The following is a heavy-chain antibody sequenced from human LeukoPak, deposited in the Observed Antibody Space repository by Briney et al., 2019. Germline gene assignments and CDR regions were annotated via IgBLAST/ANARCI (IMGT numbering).Heavy chain of an antibody. CDR3: ARTDYGDFSYYYYYYMDV. CDR2: IIPIFGTA. J-gene: IGHJ6*03. V-gene: IGHV1-69*01. CDR1: GGTFSSYA. Sequence: ASVKVSCKASGGTFSSYAISWVRQAPGQGLEWMGGIIPIFGTANYAQEFQGRVTITADESTSTAYMELSSLRSEDPAVFYCARTDYGDFSYYYYYYMDVWGKGTTVTVSS. D-gene: IGHD4-17*01.